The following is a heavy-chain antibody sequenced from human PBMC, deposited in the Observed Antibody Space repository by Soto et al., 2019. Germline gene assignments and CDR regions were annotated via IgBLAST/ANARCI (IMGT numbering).Heavy chain of an antibody. D-gene: IGHD3-3*01. Sequence: SETLSLTCTVSGGSISSYYWNWIRQPPGKGLEWIGYIYYSGSTNYNPSLKSRVTISVDTSKNQFSLKLSSVTAADTAVYYCARDRYYDFWSGYYPSYYYYGMDVWGQGTTVTVSS. CDR2: IYYSGST. J-gene: IGHJ6*02. V-gene: IGHV4-59*01. CDR1: GGSISSYY. CDR3: ARDRYYDFWSGYYPSYYYYGMDV.